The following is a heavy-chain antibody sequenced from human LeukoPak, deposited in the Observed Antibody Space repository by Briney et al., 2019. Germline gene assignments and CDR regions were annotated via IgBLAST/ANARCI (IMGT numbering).Heavy chain of an antibody. J-gene: IGHJ4*02. Sequence: SETLSLTCTVSGGSISSGGYYWSWIRQHPGKGLEWIGYIYYSGSTYYNPSLKSRVTISVDTSKNQFSLKLSSVTAADTAVYYCARDNYYDSSGFGYWGQGTLVTVSS. D-gene: IGHD3-22*01. CDR3: ARDNYYDSSGFGY. CDR1: GGSISSGGYY. V-gene: IGHV4-31*03. CDR2: IYYSGST.